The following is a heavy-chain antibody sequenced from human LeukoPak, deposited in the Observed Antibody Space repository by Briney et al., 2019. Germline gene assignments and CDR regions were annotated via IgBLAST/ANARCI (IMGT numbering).Heavy chain of an antibody. V-gene: IGHV4-59*01. J-gene: IGHJ5*02. CDR1: GLTFGRYW. CDR3: ARGYDSGIYGWFDP. CDR2: ISRSGST. D-gene: IGHD3-10*01. Sequence: GSLRLSCAASGLTFGRYWLTWIRQPPGKGLEWIGHISRSGSTNYNPSLQSRVTISVDTSKKQFSLKLNSATAADTAVYYCARGYDSGIYGWFDPWGQGTLVTVSS.